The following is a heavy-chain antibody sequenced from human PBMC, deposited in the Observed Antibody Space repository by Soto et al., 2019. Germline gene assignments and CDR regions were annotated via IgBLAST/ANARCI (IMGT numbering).Heavy chain of an antibody. D-gene: IGHD5-12*01. CDR1: GGTFSSYT. J-gene: IGHJ4*02. CDR3: ARDYSGYDYVFDY. Sequence: AASVKVSCKASGGTFSSYTISWVRQAPGQGLEWMGRIIPILGIANYAQKFQGRVTITADKSTSTAYMELSSLRSEDTAVYYCARDYSGYDYVFDYWGQGTLVTVSS. CDR2: IIPILGIA. V-gene: IGHV1-69*04.